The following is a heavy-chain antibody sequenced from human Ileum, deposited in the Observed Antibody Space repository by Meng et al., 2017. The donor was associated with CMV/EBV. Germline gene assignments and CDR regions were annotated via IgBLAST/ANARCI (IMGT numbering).Heavy chain of an antibody. J-gene: IGHJ5*02. V-gene: IGHV3-11*01. CDR1: FSFSDYY. Sequence: FSFSDYYMSWIRQAPGKGLEWVSHISSSGSTRYYADSVKGRFTISRDNAKNSLYLQMNSLRAEDTAVYYCARGVVPAAIAYNWFDPWGQGTLVTVSS. CDR2: ISSSGSTR. CDR3: ARGVVPAAIAYNWFDP. D-gene: IGHD2-2*01.